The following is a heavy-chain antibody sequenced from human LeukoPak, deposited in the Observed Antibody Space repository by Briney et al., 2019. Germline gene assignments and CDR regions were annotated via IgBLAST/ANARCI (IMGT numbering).Heavy chain of an antibody. D-gene: IGHD1-7*01. Sequence: GGSLRLSCAASGFTFSSYGMHWVRQAPGKGLEWVAFIRYDGSNKYYADSVKGRFTISRDNSKNTLYLQMNSLRAEDTAVYYCAKDSGRGWNYARWFDPWGQGTLVTVSS. V-gene: IGHV3-30*02. CDR2: IRYDGSNK. CDR3: AKDSGRGWNYARWFDP. J-gene: IGHJ5*02. CDR1: GFTFSSYG.